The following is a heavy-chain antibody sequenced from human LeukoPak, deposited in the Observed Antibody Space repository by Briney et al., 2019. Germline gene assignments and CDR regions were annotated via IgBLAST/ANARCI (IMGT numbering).Heavy chain of an antibody. J-gene: IGHJ3*01. Sequence: ASVKVSCKASGYTFTSYYMHWVRQAPGQGLEWMGIINPSGGSTSYAQKFQGRVTMTRDMSTSTVYMELSSLRSEDTAVYYCARDTTYYYDSTGDLLSNDAFDVWGQGTMVTVSS. CDR3: ARDTTYYYDSTGDLLSNDAFDV. D-gene: IGHD3-22*01. V-gene: IGHV1-46*01. CDR2: INPSGGST. CDR1: GYTFTSYY.